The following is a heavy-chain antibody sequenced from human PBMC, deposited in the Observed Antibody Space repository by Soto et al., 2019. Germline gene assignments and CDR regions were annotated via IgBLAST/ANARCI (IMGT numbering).Heavy chain of an antibody. CDR1: DCSLTSYF. V-gene: IGHV4-59*01. J-gene: IGHJ3*02. Sequence: SETLSLTCGVSDCSLTSYFWSWIRQPPGKGLEWIGYIFYSGTTNYNPSLKSRLTISIDTSRNRFALKLNSVTAADTAVYYCARGRGGTYDAFDIWGQGTMVTVSS. CDR3: ARGRGGTYDAFDI. CDR2: IFYSGTT. D-gene: IGHD1-26*01.